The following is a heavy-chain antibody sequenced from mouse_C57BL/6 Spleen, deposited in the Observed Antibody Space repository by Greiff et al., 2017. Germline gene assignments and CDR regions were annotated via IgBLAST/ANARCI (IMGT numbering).Heavy chain of an antibody. CDR3: ARSRMVTTVYWYFDV. V-gene: IGHV1-81*01. J-gene: IGHJ1*03. Sequence: VQLQQSGAELARPGASVKLSCKASGYTFTSYGISWVKQRPGQGLEWIGEIYPRSGNTYYNEKFKGKDTLTADKSSSTAYMDLRSLTSEDSAVYFCARSRMVTTVYWYFDVWGTGTTVTVSS. CDR2: IYPRSGNT. CDR1: GYTFTSYG. D-gene: IGHD2-2*01.